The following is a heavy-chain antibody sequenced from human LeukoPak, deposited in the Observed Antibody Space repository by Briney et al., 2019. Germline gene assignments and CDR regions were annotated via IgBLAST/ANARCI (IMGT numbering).Heavy chain of an antibody. Sequence: SVKVSCKASGGTFSNYAISWVRQAPGQGLEWMGGIIPIFGTANYAQKFQGRVTITADESTSTAYVELSSLRSEDTAVYYCATPYYYDSSGRAEYFQHWGQGTLVTVSS. J-gene: IGHJ1*01. CDR2: IIPIFGTA. CDR3: ATPYYYDSSGRAEYFQH. CDR1: GGTFSNYA. D-gene: IGHD3-22*01. V-gene: IGHV1-69*13.